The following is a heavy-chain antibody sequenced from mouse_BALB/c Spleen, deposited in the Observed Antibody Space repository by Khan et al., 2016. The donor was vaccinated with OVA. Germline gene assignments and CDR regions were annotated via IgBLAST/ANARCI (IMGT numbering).Heavy chain of an antibody. V-gene: IGHV9-3-1*01. CDR1: GYSFTNYG. Sequence: LVESGPEVKKPGETVKISCKASGYSFTNYGMNWVRQAPGKGLKWMGWINTYSGEPTYADDFKGRFAFSLETSASTAYLQINNLKKEDTATYFCASVGYWYFDVWGAGTTVTVSS. J-gene: IGHJ1*01. CDR3: ASVGYWYFDV. CDR2: INTYSGEP.